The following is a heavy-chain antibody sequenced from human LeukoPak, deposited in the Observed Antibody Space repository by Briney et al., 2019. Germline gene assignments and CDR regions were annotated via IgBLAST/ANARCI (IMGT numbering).Heavy chain of an antibody. Sequence: GGSLRLSCAASGFTFSSYWMHWVRQAPGKGLVWVSRINSDGSSTSYADSVKGRFTISRDNSKNTLYLQMNSLRAEDTAVYYCAKVAMXVXXXPRVXFEYWGXGTLVTVS. CDR3: AKVAMXVXXXPRVXFEY. CDR1: GFTFSSYW. CDR2: INSDGSST. D-gene: IGHD3-22*01. V-gene: IGHV3-74*01. J-gene: IGHJ4*02.